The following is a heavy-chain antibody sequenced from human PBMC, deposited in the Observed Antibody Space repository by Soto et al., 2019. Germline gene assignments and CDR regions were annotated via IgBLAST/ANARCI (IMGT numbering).Heavy chain of an antibody. CDR2: ISYDGSNK. D-gene: IGHD3-3*01. CDR1: GFTFSSYG. V-gene: IGHV3-30*18. CDR3: AKTLRSWSGYFVPDP. Sequence: GGSLGRSCAASGFTFSSYGMHWVRQAPGKGLEWVAVISYDGSNKYYADSVKGRFTISRDNSKNTLYLQMNSLRAEDTAVYYCAKTLRSWSGYFVPDPWGQGTLVTVSS. J-gene: IGHJ5*02.